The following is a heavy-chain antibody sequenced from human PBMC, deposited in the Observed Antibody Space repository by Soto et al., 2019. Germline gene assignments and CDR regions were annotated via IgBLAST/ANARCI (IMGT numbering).Heavy chain of an antibody. CDR1: GFTFSSYA. D-gene: IGHD6-13*01. CDR3: AKDKGIAAAGFYDY. CDR2: ISGSGGST. Sequence: GSLRLSCAASGFTFSSYAMSWVRQAPGKGLEWVSAISGSGGSTYYADSVKGRFTISRDNSKNTLYLQMNSLRAEDAAVYYCAKDKGIAAAGFYDYWGQGTLVTVSS. V-gene: IGHV3-23*01. J-gene: IGHJ4*02.